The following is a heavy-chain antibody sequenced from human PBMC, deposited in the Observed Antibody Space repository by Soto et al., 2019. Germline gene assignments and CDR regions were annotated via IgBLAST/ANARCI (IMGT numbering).Heavy chain of an antibody. V-gene: IGHV1-69*13. J-gene: IGHJ3*02. Sequence: SVKVSCKASGGTFSSYAISWVRQAPGQGLEWMGGIIPIFGTANYAQKFQGRVTITADESTSTAYMELSSLRSEDTAVYYCASGPTEEDYYDSSGYQYAFDIWGQGTMVTVSS. D-gene: IGHD3-22*01. CDR1: GGTFSSYA. CDR3: ASGPTEEDYYDSSGYQYAFDI. CDR2: IIPIFGTA.